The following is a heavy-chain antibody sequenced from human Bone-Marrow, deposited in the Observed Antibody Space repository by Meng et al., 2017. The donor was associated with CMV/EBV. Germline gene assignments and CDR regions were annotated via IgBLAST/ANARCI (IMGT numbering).Heavy chain of an antibody. D-gene: IGHD3-3*01. CDR2: VRYDGTKG. CDR3: AKDYDFWSGDYGLGYFDD. V-gene: IGHV3-30*02. Sequence: GESLKISCAASGFSLNIYGLHWVRQAPGKGLEWVAFVRYDGTKGHYADSVRGRFIMSRDNSKNTVYLQMNSLRPEDTAVYYCAKDYDFWSGDYGLGYFDDWGQGTLVTVSS. J-gene: IGHJ4*02. CDR1: GFSLNIYG.